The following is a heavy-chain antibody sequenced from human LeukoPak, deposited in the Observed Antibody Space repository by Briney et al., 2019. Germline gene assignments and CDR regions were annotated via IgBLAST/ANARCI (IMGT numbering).Heavy chain of an antibody. J-gene: IGHJ4*02. Sequence: PGGSLRLSCAASGFTFSSYAMHWVRQAPGKGLEWVAVISYDGSNKYYADSVKGRFTISRDNSKNTLYLQMNGLRAEDTAVYYCARDNGDYFDYWGQGTLVTVSS. D-gene: IGHD4-17*01. CDR2: ISYDGSNK. V-gene: IGHV3-30-3*01. CDR3: ARDNGDYFDY. CDR1: GFTFSSYA.